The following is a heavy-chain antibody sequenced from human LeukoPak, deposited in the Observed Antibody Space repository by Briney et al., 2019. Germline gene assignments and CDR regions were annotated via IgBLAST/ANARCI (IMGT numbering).Heavy chain of an antibody. CDR2: IKSKTDGGTT. Sequence: PGGSLRLSCAASGFTFSNAWMSWVRQAPGKGLEWVGRIKSKTDGGTTDYAAPVKGRFTISRGDSKNTLYLQMNSLKTEDTAVYYCTTDPTPVRSYYYDWRHDYWGQGTLVTVSS. D-gene: IGHD3-22*01. CDR1: GFTFSNAW. CDR3: TTDPTPVRSYYYDWRHDY. V-gene: IGHV3-15*01. J-gene: IGHJ4*02.